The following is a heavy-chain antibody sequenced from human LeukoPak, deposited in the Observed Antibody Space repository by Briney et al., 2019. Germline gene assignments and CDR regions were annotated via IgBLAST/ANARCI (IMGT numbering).Heavy chain of an antibody. D-gene: IGHD5-24*01. CDR3: ARNRMATIVHDAYDI. J-gene: IGHJ3*02. Sequence: SETLSLTCTVSDGPISSYYWSWIRQPPGKGLEWIGYIYYSGSTNYDPSLKSRVTVSVDTSKNQFSLKLSSVTAADTAVYYCARNRMATIVHDAYDIWGQGTMVTVSS. V-gene: IGHV4-59*01. CDR1: DGPISSYY. CDR2: IYYSGST.